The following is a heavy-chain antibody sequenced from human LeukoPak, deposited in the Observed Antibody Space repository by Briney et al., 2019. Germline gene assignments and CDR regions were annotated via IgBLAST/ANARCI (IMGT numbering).Heavy chain of an antibody. Sequence: ASVKVSCKASGYTFTSYDINWVRQATGQGLEWMGWMNPNSGNTGYAQKFQGRVTITRNTSISTAYTELSSLRSEDTAVYYCARGGSYDLIAFDIWGQGTMVTVSS. CDR3: ARGGSYDLIAFDI. CDR2: MNPNSGNT. CDR1: GYTFTSYD. V-gene: IGHV1-8*03. J-gene: IGHJ3*02. D-gene: IGHD1-26*01.